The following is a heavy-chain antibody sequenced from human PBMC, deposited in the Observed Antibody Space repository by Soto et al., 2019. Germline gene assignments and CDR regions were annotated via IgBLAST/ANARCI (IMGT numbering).Heavy chain of an antibody. V-gene: IGHV4-34*01. J-gene: IGHJ5*02. CDR2: VNSGGIT. Sequence: QAQLQQWGGGLFKPAETLSLNCTVSGASFIGFFYNWIRQAPGRGLEWIAEVNSGGITKHNPSLKSRLNLSVDTSKNQFSLTLISLTAADTAVYYCAPNPRMKMPWGQGSLVIVSS. CDR1: GASFIGFF. CDR3: APNPRMKMP.